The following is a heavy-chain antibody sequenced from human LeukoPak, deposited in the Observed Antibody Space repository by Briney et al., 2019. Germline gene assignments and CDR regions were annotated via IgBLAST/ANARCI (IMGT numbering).Heavy chain of an antibody. D-gene: IGHD6-13*01. CDR2: ISSSGSTI. Sequence: LSLTCAVYGGSFSDYYMSWIRQAPGKGLEWVSYISSSGSTIYYADSVKGRFTISRDNAKNSLYLQMNSLRAEDTAVYYCASWRYSGQSQTPRNDYWRQGTLVTVSS. CDR3: ASWRYSGQSQTPRNDY. CDR1: GGSFSDYY. V-gene: IGHV3-11*04. J-gene: IGHJ4*02.